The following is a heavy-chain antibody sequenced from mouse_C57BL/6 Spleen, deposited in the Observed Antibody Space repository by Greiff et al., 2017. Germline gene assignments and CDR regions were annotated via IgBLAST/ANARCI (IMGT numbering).Heavy chain of an antibody. Sequence: QVKLQQSGAELAKPGASVKLSCKASGYTFTSYWMHWVKQRPGQGLEWIGYINPSSGSTKYNQKFKDKATLTADKSSSTAYMQLSSLTYEDSAVYYCARCYYGSPYAMDYWGQGTSVTVSS. CDR3: ARCYYGSPYAMDY. J-gene: IGHJ4*01. V-gene: IGHV1-7*01. CDR1: GYTFTSYW. CDR2: INPSSGST. D-gene: IGHD1-1*01.